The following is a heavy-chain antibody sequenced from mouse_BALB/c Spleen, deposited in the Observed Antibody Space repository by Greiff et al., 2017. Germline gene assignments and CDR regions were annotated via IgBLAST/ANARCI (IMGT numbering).Heavy chain of an antibody. J-gene: IGHJ2*01. V-gene: IGHV1S135*01. CDR1: GFSFTDYN. D-gene: IGHD3-2*02. Sequence: EVQLKQSGAELVKPGASVKLSCKASGFSFTDYNMYWVKQSHGKSLEWIGYIDPYNGGTSYNQKFKGKATLTVDKSSSTASLQLNSLTSEDSAVYYCARSGYCGRDFDYWGQGTTVTVSA. CDR2: IDPYNGGT. CDR3: ARSGYCGRDFDY.